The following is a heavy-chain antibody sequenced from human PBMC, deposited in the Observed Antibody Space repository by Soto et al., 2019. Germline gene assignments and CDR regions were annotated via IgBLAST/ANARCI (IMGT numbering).Heavy chain of an antibody. D-gene: IGHD2-15*01. J-gene: IGHJ6*02. CDR3: AREGFLYCMDV. CDR2: IYYSGST. Sequence: SGTLSLTCTASGGSISSYYWSWIRQPPGKGLEWIGYIYYSGSTNYNPSLKSRVTISVDTSKNQFSLKLSSVTAADTAVYYCAREGFLYCMDVWGQVTTV. V-gene: IGHV4-59*01. CDR1: GGSISSYY.